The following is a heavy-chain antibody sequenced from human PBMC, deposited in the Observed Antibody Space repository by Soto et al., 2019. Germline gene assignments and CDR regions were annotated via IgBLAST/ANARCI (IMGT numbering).Heavy chain of an antibody. CDR2: ISPNNGNT. V-gene: IGHV1-18*01. CDR1: GYTFMNYG. D-gene: IGHD2-8*01. CDR3: ARGDSTDCSNGVCSFFYNHDMDV. Sequence: ASVKVSCKASGYTFMNYGISWVRQAPGQGLEWVGWISPNNGNTNYAQKFQGWVTMTTDTSISTASMELTRLTSGDTAIYYCARGDSTDCSNGVCSFFYNHDMDVWGQGTTVTVSS. J-gene: IGHJ6*02.